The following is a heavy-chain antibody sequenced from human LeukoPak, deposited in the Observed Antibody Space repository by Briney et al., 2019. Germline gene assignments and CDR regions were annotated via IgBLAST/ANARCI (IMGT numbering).Heavy chain of an antibody. V-gene: IGHV1-2*05. D-gene: IGHD3-22*01. CDR3: ARGILYYYDSSGYYGVDY. J-gene: IGHJ4*02. Sequence: ASVKVSCKASGYTFTGYYMHWVRQAPGQGLEWMGRINPNSGGTNYAQKFQGRVTMTRDTSISTAYMELSRLRSDGTVVYYCARGILYYYDSSGYYGVDYWGQGTLVTVSS. CDR2: INPNSGGT. CDR1: GYTFTGYY.